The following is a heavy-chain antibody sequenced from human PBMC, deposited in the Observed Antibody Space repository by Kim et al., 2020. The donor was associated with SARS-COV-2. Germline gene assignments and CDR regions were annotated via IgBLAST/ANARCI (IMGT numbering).Heavy chain of an antibody. CDR1: GFTFSSYS. CDR3: ARDLSDLRYFDWLLYDLDY. CDR2: ISSSSSYI. J-gene: IGHJ4*02. V-gene: IGHV3-21*01. D-gene: IGHD3-9*01. Sequence: GGSLRLSCAASGFTFSSYSMNWVRQAPGKGLEWVSSISSSSSYIYYADSVKGRFTISRDNAKNSLYLQMNSLRAEDTAVYYCARDLSDLRYFDWLLYDLDYWGQGTLVTVSS.